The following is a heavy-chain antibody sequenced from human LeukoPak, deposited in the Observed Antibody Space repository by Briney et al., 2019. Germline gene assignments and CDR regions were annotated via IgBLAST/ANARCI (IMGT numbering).Heavy chain of an antibody. Sequence: TLSLTCTVSGGSISSYYWSWIRQPPGKALEWLALIYWNDDKRYSPSLKSRLTITKDTSKNQVVLTMTNMDPVDTATYYCAHTYDSSGYYGIYYFDYWGQGTLVTVSS. D-gene: IGHD3-22*01. CDR2: IYWNDDK. CDR1: GGSISSYYW. CDR3: AHTYDSSGYYGIYYFDY. J-gene: IGHJ4*02. V-gene: IGHV2-5*01.